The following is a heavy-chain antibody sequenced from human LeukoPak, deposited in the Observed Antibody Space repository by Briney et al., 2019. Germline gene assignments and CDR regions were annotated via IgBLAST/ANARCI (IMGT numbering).Heavy chain of an antibody. CDR1: GGPINNYY. CDR3: ARDSSTVTTRHFDY. V-gene: IGHV4-59*01. D-gene: IGHD4-17*01. J-gene: IGHJ4*02. Sequence: SETLSLTCTVSGGPINNYYWTWIRQPPGKGLECIGYVYYTGSTYYNPSLKSRVTISVDTSRNQFSLNLKSVTAADTAVYYCARDSSTVTTRHFDYWGQGILVTVSS. CDR2: VYYTGST.